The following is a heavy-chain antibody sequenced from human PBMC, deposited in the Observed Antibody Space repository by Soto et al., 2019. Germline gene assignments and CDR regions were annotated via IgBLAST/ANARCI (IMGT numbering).Heavy chain of an antibody. J-gene: IGHJ4*02. Sequence: QVQLVQSGAEVKKPGASVKVSCKAAAYTFTSYDINWVRQATGQDFEWMGWMNPNNGNTAYAQKFQGRVTMPRDTSKSTAFMELSSQTSEDTAVYYCARGPRNWGVDYWGQGTLVTVSS. D-gene: IGHD7-27*01. CDR1: AYTFTSYD. CDR2: MNPNNGNT. V-gene: IGHV1-8*01. CDR3: ARGPRNWGVDY.